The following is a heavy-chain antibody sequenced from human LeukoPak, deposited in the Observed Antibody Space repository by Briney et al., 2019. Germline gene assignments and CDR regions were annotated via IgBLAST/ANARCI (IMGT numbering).Heavy chain of an antibody. D-gene: IGHD6-13*01. V-gene: IGHV4-30-4*08. CDR2: IYYSGST. CDR3: ARQIAAAGYDY. Sequence: SETPSLTCTVSGGSISSGDYYWSWIRQPPGKGLEWIGYIYYSGSTYYNPSLKSRVTISVDTSKNQFSLKLSSVTAADTAVYYCARQIAAAGYDYWGQGTLVTVSS. CDR1: GGSISSGDYY. J-gene: IGHJ4*02.